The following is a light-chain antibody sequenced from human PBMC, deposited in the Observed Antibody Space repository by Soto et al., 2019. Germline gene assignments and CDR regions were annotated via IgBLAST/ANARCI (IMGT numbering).Light chain of an antibody. Sequence: EVVMMQSPVTLSVSPGERVTLSCRASQTVTSKLAWYQQKPGQAPRLLIYGASTGATGIPARFSGSGSGTEFTLTISSLQSEDFAVYYCQQYYDWPLTFGQGTKVEFE. CDR1: QTVTSK. CDR2: GAS. V-gene: IGKV3-15*01. J-gene: IGKJ1*01. CDR3: QQYYDWPLT.